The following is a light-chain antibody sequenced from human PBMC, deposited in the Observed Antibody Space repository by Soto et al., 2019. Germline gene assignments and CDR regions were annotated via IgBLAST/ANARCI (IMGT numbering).Light chain of an antibody. CDR2: DAS. CDR1: QSVSSY. Sequence: EIVLTQSPGTLSLSPGERATLSCRASQSVSSYLAWYQQKPGQAPRLLIYDASNRATGIPVRFSGSGSGTDFTLAINSLEPEDFAVYYCQQHSNWPLTFGGGTKVDIK. V-gene: IGKV3-11*01. CDR3: QQHSNWPLT. J-gene: IGKJ4*01.